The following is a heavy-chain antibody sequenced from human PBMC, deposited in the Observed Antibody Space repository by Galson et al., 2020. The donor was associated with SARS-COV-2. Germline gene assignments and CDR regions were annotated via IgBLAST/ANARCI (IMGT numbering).Heavy chain of an antibody. CDR3: ARRGYTNGYIDY. V-gene: IGHV4-39*01. D-gene: IGHD2-8*01. J-gene: IGHJ4*02. Sequence: SETLSLTCTVSGGSISTSYYYWDCIRQSPGKGLEWIGSVFYSGSTYSHPSLKSRVTMSVDTSKKEFSLKLSSVTAADTAVYYCARRGYTNGYIDYWGQGTLVTVSS. CDR2: VFYSGST. CDR1: GGSISTSYYY.